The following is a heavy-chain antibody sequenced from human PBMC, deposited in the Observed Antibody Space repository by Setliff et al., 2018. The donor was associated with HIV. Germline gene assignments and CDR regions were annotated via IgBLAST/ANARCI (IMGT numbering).Heavy chain of an antibody. CDR3: ARGWMATLNGPLDQ. J-gene: IGHJ4*02. CDR2: MNPNSGNT. Sequence: ASVKVSCKASGYTFTSYGFSWVRQATGQGLEWMGWMNPNSGNTGYAQKFQGRVTMTRNTSISTAYMELSSLRSEDTAVYYCARGWMATLNGPLDQWGQGTLVTVSS. CDR1: GYTFTSYG. D-gene: IGHD5-12*01. V-gene: IGHV1-8*02.